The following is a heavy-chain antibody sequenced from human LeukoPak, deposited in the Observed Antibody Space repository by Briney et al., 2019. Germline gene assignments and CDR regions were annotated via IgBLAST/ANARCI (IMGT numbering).Heavy chain of an antibody. CDR2: IYYSGST. CDR1: GGSISSYY. CDR3: ASEDDYSNYPYAFDI. J-gene: IGHJ3*02. D-gene: IGHD4-11*01. Sequence: TSETLSLTCTVSGGSISSYYWSWIRQPPGKGLEWIGYIYYSGSTNYNPSLKSRVTISVDTSKNQFSLKLSSVTAADTAVYYCASEDDYSNYPYAFDIWGQGTMVTVSS. V-gene: IGHV4-59*08.